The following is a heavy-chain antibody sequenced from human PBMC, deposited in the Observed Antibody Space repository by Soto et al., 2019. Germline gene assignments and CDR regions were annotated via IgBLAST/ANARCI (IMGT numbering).Heavy chain of an antibody. CDR1: GGSFSGYY. J-gene: IGHJ4*02. Sequence: SETLSLTCAVYGGSFSGYYWSWIRQPPGKGLEWIGEINHSGSTNYNPSLKSRVTISVDTSKNQFSLKLSSVTAADTAVYYCASTMVRGVIMANFDYWGQGTLVTVSS. CDR3: ASTMVRGVIMANFDY. CDR2: INHSGST. V-gene: IGHV4-34*01. D-gene: IGHD3-10*01.